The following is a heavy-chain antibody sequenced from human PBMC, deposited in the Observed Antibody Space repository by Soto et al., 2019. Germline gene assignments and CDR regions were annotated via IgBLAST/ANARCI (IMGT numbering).Heavy chain of an antibody. D-gene: IGHD3-3*01. Sequence: PGGSLRLSCAASGFTVSSNYMSWVRQAPGKGLEWVSVIYSGGSTYYADSVKGRFTISRDNSENTLYLQMNSLRAEDTAVYYCARTYYDFWSGYYKNYYYGMDVWGQGTTVTV. V-gene: IGHV3-53*05. CDR1: GFTVSSNY. CDR2: IYSGGST. CDR3: ARTYYDFWSGYYKNYYYGMDV. J-gene: IGHJ6*02.